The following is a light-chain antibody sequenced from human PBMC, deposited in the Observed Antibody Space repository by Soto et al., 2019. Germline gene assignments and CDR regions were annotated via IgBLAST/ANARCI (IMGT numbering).Light chain of an antibody. CDR3: CSYAGTYTWV. CDR1: SNDVGGYNY. Sequence: QSVLTQPRSVSGSPGQSVTISCTGTSNDVGGYNYVSWFQQHPGEAPEVMIYDVNKRPSGVPDRFSGSKSGNTASLTISGLQAEDEADYYCCSYAGTYTWVFGGGTKLTVL. CDR2: DVN. V-gene: IGLV2-11*01. J-gene: IGLJ3*02.